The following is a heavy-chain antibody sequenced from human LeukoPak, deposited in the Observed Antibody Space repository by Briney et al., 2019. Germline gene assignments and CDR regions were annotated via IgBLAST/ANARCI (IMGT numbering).Heavy chain of an antibody. V-gene: IGHV4-38-2*01. Sequence: SETLSLTCAVSGYSISSGYYWGWIRQPPGKGLEWIGSIYHSGSTYYNPSLKSRVTISVDTSKNQLSLKLSSETAADTAVYYCARIHYYDTSGYYIDVWGQGTMVTVSS. CDR3: ARIHYYDTSGYYIDV. J-gene: IGHJ3*01. CDR2: IYHSGST. CDR1: GYSISSGYY. D-gene: IGHD3-22*01.